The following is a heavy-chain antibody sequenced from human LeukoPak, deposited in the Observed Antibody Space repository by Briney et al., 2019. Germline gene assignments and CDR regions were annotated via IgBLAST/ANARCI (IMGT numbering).Heavy chain of an antibody. J-gene: IGHJ3*02. V-gene: IGHV3-9*03. CDR3: TKGMPSYNDDDAFDI. CDR2: ISWNSGSI. Sequence: PGGSLRLSCAASGFTFSDYWMYWVRQAPGKGLEWVSGISWNSGSIGYADSVKGRFTISRDNAKNSLYLQMNSLRAEDMALYYCTKGMPSYNDDDAFDIWGQGTMVTVSS. D-gene: IGHD1-26*01. CDR1: GFTFSDYW.